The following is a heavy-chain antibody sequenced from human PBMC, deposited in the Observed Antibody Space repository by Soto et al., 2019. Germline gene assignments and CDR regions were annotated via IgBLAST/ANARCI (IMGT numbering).Heavy chain of an antibody. Sequence: SGGSLRLSCAASGFIFSDHEMNWVRQAPGKGLEWVSFISSSGSTKHDADSVRGRFTISRDNAKNSVYLQMNSLRGEDTAVYYCARVTKGSISSEPYYYYGMDVWGQGTTVTVSS. CDR1: GFIFSDHE. CDR3: ARVTKGSISSEPYYYYGMDV. V-gene: IGHV3-48*03. D-gene: IGHD2-8*01. J-gene: IGHJ6*02. CDR2: ISSSGSTK.